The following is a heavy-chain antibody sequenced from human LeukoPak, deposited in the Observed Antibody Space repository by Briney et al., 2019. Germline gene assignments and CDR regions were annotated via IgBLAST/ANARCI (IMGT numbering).Heavy chain of an antibody. CDR1: GFTFDDYN. CDR2: ISWNSGNI. J-gene: IGHJ4*02. V-gene: IGHV3-9*01. CDR3: VRDDDRPDNGLDY. D-gene: IGHD3-22*01. Sequence: PGRSLRLSCAASGFTFDDYNLHWVRQAPGKGLEWVSGISWNSGNIGYADSVRGRFTISRDNAKNSLYLQMNSLRAEDTAVYYCVRDDDRPDNGLDYWGQGTLVTVSS.